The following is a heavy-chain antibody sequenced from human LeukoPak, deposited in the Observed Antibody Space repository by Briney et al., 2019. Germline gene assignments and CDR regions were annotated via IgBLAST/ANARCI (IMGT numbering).Heavy chain of an antibody. V-gene: IGHV1-46*01. Sequence: GASVKVSCKASGYTFTNYYMSWVRQAPGQGLEWMGIINPSGGSTSYAQKFQGRVTMTRDTSISTAYMELSRLRSDDTAVYYCARDRSSYRNVPAACFDYWGQGTLVTVSS. CDR2: INPSGGST. CDR1: GYTFTNYY. CDR3: ARDRSSYRNVPAACFDY. D-gene: IGHD2-2*01. J-gene: IGHJ4*02.